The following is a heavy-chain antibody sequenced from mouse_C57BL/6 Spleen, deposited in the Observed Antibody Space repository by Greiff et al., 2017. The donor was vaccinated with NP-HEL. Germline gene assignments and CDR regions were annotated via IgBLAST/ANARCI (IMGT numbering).Heavy chain of an antibody. CDR1: GYTFTSYW. V-gene: IGHV1-52*01. Sequence: QVQLQQPGAELVRPGSSVKLSCKASGYTFTSYWMHWVKQRPIQGLEWIGNIDPSDSETHYNQKFKDKATLTVDKSSSTAYMQLSSLTSEDSAVYYCARRGSGSYDYAMDYWGQGTSVTVSS. CDR3: ARRGSGSYDYAMDY. D-gene: IGHD3-2*02. CDR2: IDPSDSET. J-gene: IGHJ4*01.